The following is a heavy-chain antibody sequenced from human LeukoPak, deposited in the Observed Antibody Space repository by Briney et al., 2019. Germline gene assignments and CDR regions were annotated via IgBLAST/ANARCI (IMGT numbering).Heavy chain of an antibody. J-gene: IGHJ4*02. Sequence: KPSETLSLTCAVYGGSFSGYYWSWIRQPPGKGLEWIGEINHSGSTNYNPSLKSRVTISVDTSKNQFSLKLSSVTAADTAFYYCARVRSGSYYFDYWGQGTLVTVSS. CDR1: GGSFSGYY. D-gene: IGHD1-26*01. V-gene: IGHV4-34*01. CDR3: ARVRSGSYYFDY. CDR2: INHSGST.